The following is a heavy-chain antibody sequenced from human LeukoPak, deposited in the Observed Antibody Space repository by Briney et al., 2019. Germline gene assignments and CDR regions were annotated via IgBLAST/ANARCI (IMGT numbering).Heavy chain of an antibody. CDR1: GYTFTSYA. CDR3: ARRPTARGYSYGYYFDY. CDR2: INTNTGNP. V-gene: IGHV7-4-1*02. J-gene: IGHJ4*02. Sequence: ASVKVSCKASGYTFTSYAMNWVRQAPGQGLEWMGWINTNTGNPTYAQGFTGRFVFSLDTSVGTAYLQISSLKAEDTAVYYCARRPTARGYSYGYYFDYWGQGTLVTVSS. D-gene: IGHD5-18*01.